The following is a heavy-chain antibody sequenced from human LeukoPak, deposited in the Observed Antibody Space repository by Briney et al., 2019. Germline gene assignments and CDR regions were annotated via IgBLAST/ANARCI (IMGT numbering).Heavy chain of an antibody. CDR3: AKDHSGYDYGLHYFDY. J-gene: IGHJ4*02. CDR1: GFTFSSYA. V-gene: IGHV3-23*01. Sequence: GGSLRLSCAASGFTFSSYAMSWVRQAPGKGLEWVSGISGSGDNTYYADSVKGRFTISRDNSKNTLYLQMNSLRAEDTAVYYCAKDHSGYDYGLHYFDYWGQGTLVTVSS. CDR2: ISGSGDNT. D-gene: IGHD5-12*01.